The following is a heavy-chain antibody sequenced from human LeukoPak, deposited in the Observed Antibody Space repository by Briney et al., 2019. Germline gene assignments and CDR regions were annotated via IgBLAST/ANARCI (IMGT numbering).Heavy chain of an antibody. CDR3: AREKWSWAFDI. Sequence: GGSLRLSCAASGFTFRNYWMNWLRQAPGRGLEWVANIKQDGSEIYYVDSVKGRFTVSRDNAKNSLYLQMNSLRAEDTAVYYCAREKWSWAFDIWGQGTMVTVSS. CDR2: IKQDGSEI. V-gene: IGHV3-7*01. CDR1: GFTFRNYW. D-gene: IGHD2-8*01. J-gene: IGHJ3*02.